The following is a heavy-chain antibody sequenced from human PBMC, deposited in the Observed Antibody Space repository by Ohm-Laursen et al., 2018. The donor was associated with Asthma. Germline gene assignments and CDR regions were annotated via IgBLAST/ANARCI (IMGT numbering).Heavy chain of an antibody. CDR3: TRLNQPFYFFYSMDV. Sequence: GSLRLSCAASGFTFSHYSMNWVRQAPGKGLEWVAYISSTGGSRHYTDSVKGRFTISRDQANNALYLQMENLRAEDTAVYYCTRLNQPFYFFYSMDVWGRGTTVTVSS. J-gene: IGHJ6*02. CDR2: ISSTGGSR. V-gene: IGHV3-48*03. CDR1: GFTFSHYS.